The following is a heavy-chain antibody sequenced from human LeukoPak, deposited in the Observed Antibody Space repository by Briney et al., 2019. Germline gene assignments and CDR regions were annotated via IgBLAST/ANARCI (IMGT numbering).Heavy chain of an antibody. J-gene: IGHJ3*02. CDR2: IYSSGVT. Sequence: SETLSLTCTLSGDSIINYYWTWLRQPAGKGLEWIGRIYSSGVTNYNPSLKSRVTFSVDTSKNHLSLEMNSVTAADTAVYYCARGPGSATAEAFDIWGQGTMVTVSS. CDR1: GDSIINYY. V-gene: IGHV4-4*07. CDR3: ARGPGSATAEAFDI. D-gene: IGHD6-25*01.